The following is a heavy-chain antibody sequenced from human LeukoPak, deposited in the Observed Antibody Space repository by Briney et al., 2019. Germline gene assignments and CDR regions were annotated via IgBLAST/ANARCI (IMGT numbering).Heavy chain of an antibody. Sequence: GGSLRLSCAASGFTFSAYAMAWVRQAPGKRLECVSHITTGGSSTFHADSVKGRFTISRDNAKNSLYLQMNSLRGEDTAVYYCARVRYDSGWYDYWGQGALVTVSS. J-gene: IGHJ4*02. CDR3: ARVRYDSGWYDY. V-gene: IGHV3-48*04. CDR1: GFTFSAYA. D-gene: IGHD6-19*01. CDR2: ITTGGSST.